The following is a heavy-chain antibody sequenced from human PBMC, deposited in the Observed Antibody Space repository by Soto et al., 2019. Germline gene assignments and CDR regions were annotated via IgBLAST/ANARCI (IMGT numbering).Heavy chain of an antibody. CDR1: GFTFSASF. J-gene: IGHJ6*03. Sequence: QVQLVESGGGLVKPGGSLRLSCAASGFTFSASFMSWSRQTPGKGLAWLSYISGRDGNIYYTDSVRGRFTISRDNAKNSVYLQMNSLRAEDTAVYYWAEDQGPNYMAVWGKGTTVTVS. CDR3: AEDQGPNYMAV. V-gene: IGHV3-11*01. D-gene: IGHD2-15*01. CDR2: ISGRDGNI.